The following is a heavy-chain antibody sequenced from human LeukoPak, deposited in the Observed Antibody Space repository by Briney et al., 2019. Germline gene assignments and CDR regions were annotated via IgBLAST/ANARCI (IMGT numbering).Heavy chain of an antibody. CDR3: ARVRGTMIVIQGGAFDI. D-gene: IGHD3-22*01. J-gene: IGHJ3*02. CDR2: INWNGGST. Sequence: GGSLRLSCAASGFTFDDYGMSWVRQAPGKGLEWVSGINWNGGSTGYADSVKGRFTISRDNAKNSLYLQMNSLRAEDTALYHCARVRGTMIVIQGGAFDIWGQGTMVTVSS. V-gene: IGHV3-20*01. CDR1: GFTFDDYG.